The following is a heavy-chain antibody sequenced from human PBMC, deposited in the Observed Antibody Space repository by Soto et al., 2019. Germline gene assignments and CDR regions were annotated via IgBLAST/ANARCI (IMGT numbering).Heavy chain of an antibody. CDR1: GYTFTSYA. CDR2: INAGNGNT. D-gene: IGHD6-6*01. Sequence: GASVKVSCKASGYTFTSYAMPWVRQAPGQRLEWMGWINAGNGNTKYSQKFQGRVTITRDTSASTAYMELSSLRSEETAVYYCARKYSSSSAWYFDLWGRGTLVTVSS. V-gene: IGHV1-3*01. J-gene: IGHJ2*01. CDR3: ARKYSSSSAWYFDL.